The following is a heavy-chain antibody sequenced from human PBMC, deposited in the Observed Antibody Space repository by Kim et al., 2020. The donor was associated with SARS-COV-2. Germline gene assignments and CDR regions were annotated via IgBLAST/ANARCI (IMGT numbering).Heavy chain of an antibody. CDR2: ISVSGRTI. V-gene: IGHV3-11*01. Sequence: GGSLRLSCAASGFSFSDYYMSWIRQAPGKGLEWVSYISVSGRTIYYADSVKGRFTISRDNTKNSLYLQMNSLRAEDTAVYYCARDRLELAYWGQGTLVTVSS. CDR1: GFSFSDYY. CDR3: ARDRLELAY. D-gene: IGHD1-1*01. J-gene: IGHJ4*02.